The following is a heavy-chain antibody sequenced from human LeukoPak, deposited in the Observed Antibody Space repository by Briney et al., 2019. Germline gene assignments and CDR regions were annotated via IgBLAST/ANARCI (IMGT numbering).Heavy chain of an antibody. CDR3: LAYCGGDCWYYFDY. CDR1: GFTFSSYA. D-gene: IGHD2-21*02. V-gene: IGHV3-23*01. CDR2: ISGSGGST. J-gene: IGHJ4*02. Sequence: GGSLRLSCAASGFTFSSYAMSWVRQAPGKGLELVSAISGSGGSTYYADSVKGRFTIPRDNSKNTLYLQMNSLRAEDTAVYYCLAYCGGDCWYYFDYWGQGTLVTVSS.